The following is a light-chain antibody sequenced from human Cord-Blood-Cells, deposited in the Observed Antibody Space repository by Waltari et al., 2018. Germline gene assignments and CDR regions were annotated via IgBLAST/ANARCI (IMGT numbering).Light chain of an antibody. CDR1: NSNIGRTT. J-gene: IGLJ3*02. CDR2: SNN. Sequence: QSVLTQPPSASGTPGQRVTISCSGSNSNIGRTTVNWYQQLPGMAPKLLIYSNNQRPSGVPDRFSGSKSGTSASLAISGLQSEDEADYYCAAWDDSLNGWVFGGGTKLTVL. V-gene: IGLV1-44*01. CDR3: AAWDDSLNGWV.